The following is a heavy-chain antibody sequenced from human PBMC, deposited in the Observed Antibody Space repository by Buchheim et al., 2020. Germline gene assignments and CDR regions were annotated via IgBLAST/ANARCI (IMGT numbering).Heavy chain of an antibody. CDR3: ARDLSSSRFYFDD. CDR2: AWRDRSDY. Sequence: QVQLVESGGGVVQPGRSLRLSCAASGFTFTNYDIHWVRQAPGKGLEWVAIAWRDRSDYYYADSVKGRFTTSRDNSKNTLFLQMNSLRAEDTAVYYCARDLSSSRFYFDDWGQGTL. J-gene: IGHJ4*02. CDR1: GFTFTNYD. V-gene: IGHV3-33*01.